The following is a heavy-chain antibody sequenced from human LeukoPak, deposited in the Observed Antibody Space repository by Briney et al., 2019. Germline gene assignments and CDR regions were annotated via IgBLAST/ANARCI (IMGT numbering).Heavy chain of an antibody. CDR1: GCTFNDYW. J-gene: IGHJ4*02. CDR2: INQDRRPI. Sequence: SGGSLSLSCEASGCTFNDYWMTWVRKAPGKGPGWVASINQDRRPIYYLDSVMGLLTNSRDNSKHTLYLQMNSLRGEATAVYYCAKDGDWRLVYWGQGTLVTVPS. CDR3: AKDGDWRLVY. V-gene: IGHV3-7*01. D-gene: IGHD2-21*02.